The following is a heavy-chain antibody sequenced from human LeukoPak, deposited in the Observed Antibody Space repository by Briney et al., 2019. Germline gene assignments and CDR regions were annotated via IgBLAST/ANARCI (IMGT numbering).Heavy chain of an antibody. J-gene: IGHJ4*02. D-gene: IGHD3-10*01. CDR3: ARSQNYYGSGDY. CDR1: GDSVSNGNYY. Sequence: SETLSLTCTVSGDSVSNGNYYWSWLRQPPGKALEWIGYIYYTGKTYYNPSLEGRVTILVDRSRNHFSVKLSSVTAADTAVYYCARSQNYYGSGDYWSQGTLVTVSS. V-gene: IGHV4-61*03. CDR2: IYYTGKT.